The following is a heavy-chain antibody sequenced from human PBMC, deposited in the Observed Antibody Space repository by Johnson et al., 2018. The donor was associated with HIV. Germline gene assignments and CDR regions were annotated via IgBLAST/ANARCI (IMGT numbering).Heavy chain of an antibody. Sequence: QVQLVESGGGVVQPGRSLRLSCAASGFTFSSYGMHWVRQAPGKGLEWVAIISYDGTNKYYADSVKGRFTISRENAKNSLHLQMNNLRAGDTAVYYCARDRALRGYDDSSGYTWADAFDIWGQGTMVTVSS. D-gene: IGHD3-22*01. J-gene: IGHJ3*02. CDR3: ARDRALRGYDDSSGYTWADAFDI. CDR2: ISYDGTNK. V-gene: IGHV3-30*03. CDR1: GFTFSSYG.